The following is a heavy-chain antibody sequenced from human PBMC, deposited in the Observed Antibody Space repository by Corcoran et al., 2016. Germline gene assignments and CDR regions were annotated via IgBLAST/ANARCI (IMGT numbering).Heavy chain of an antibody. J-gene: IGHJ6*02. CDR3: ARERYNCGSDCYSYYYYYYVMDV. D-gene: IGHD2-21*02. CDR1: GYTFTSYY. Sequence: QVQLVQSGAEVKKPGASVKVSCKASGYTFTSYYMHWVRQAPGQGLEWMGIINPSGGSTSYAQKFQGRVTMTRDKSTSTVYMELSSLRSEDTAVYYCARERYNCGSDCYSYYYYYYVMDVWGQGTTVTVSS. V-gene: IGHV1-46*01. CDR2: INPSGGST.